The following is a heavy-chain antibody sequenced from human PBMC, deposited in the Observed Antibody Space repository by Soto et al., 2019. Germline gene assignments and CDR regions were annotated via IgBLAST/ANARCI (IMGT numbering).Heavy chain of an antibody. V-gene: IGHV3-15*01. CDR1: GFTFSNAW. CDR3: ATGSHLAGLDY. Sequence: EAQLVESGGGLVKPGGSLRLSCAGSGFTFSNAWMNWVRQAPGKGLEWVGRIKSKVNGETIDYAAPVKGRFAISRDDSRNTVYLQMNSLKTEDTAVYYCATGSHLAGLDYWGQGTLIIVSS. J-gene: IGHJ4*02. D-gene: IGHD1-26*01. CDR2: IKSKVNGETI.